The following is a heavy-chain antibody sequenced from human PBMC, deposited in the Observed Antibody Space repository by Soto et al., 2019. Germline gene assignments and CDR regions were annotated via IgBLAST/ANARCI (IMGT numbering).Heavy chain of an antibody. CDR2: TNPSDGST. CDR1: GYTFTSYY. Sequence: QVQLVQSGAEVKKPGASVKVSCKASGYTFTSYYMHWVRQAPGQGLEWMGITNPSDGSTSYAQKFQGRVTMTRDTSTSTVYMELSSLRSEDTAVYYCARLTKSDSRFDPWGQGTLVTVSS. CDR3: ARLTKSDSRFDP. V-gene: IGHV1-46*03. J-gene: IGHJ5*02. D-gene: IGHD1-1*01.